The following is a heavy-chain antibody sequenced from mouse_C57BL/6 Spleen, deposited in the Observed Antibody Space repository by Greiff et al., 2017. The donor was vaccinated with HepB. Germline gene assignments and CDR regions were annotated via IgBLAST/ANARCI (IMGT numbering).Heavy chain of an antibody. V-gene: IGHV1-39*01. CDR3: APTVATGAMDY. D-gene: IGHD1-1*01. CDR2: INPNYGTT. J-gene: IGHJ4*01. Sequence: VHVKQSGPELVKPGASVKISCKASGYSFTDYNMNWVKQSNGKSLEWIGVINPNYGTTSYNQKFKGKATLTVDQSSSTAYMQLNSLTSEDSAVYYCAPTVATGAMDYWGQGTSVTVSS. CDR1: GYSFTDYN.